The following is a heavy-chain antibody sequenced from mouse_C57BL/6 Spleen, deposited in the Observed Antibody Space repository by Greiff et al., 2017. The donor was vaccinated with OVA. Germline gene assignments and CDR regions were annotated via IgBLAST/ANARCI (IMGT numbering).Heavy chain of an antibody. J-gene: IGHJ2*01. CDR2: IDPSDSYT. CDR3: ARDYGKGNYFDY. V-gene: IGHV1-69*01. CDR1: GYTFTSYW. D-gene: IGHD2-1*01. Sequence: QVQLQQPGAELVMPGASVKLSCKASGYTFTSYWMHWVKQRPGQGLEWIGEIDPSDSYTNYNQKFKGKSTLTVAKSSSTAYMQLSSLTSEDSAVYYCARDYGKGNYFDYWGQGTTLTVSA.